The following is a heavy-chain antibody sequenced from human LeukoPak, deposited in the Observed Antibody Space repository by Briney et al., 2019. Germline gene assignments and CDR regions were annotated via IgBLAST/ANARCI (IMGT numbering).Heavy chain of an antibody. CDR1: GGTFSSYA. V-gene: IGHV1-69*13. D-gene: IGHD2-2*01. J-gene: IGHJ5*02. Sequence: SVKVSCEASGGTFSSYAISWVRQAPGQGLEWMGGIIPIFGTANYAQKFQGRVTITADESTSTAYMELSSLRSEDTAVYYCASRYCSSTSCYHFNWFDPWGQGTLVTVSS. CDR2: IIPIFGTA. CDR3: ASRYCSSTSCYHFNWFDP.